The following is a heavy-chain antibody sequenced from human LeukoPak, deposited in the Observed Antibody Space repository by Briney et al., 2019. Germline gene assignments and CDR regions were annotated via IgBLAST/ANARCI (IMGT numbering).Heavy chain of an antibody. CDR3: ARIAAAFYYGMDV. Sequence: PPETLSLTCTVYGGSISSYYWSWIRQPPGKGREWSGDIYYSGSTNYNPSLKSRVTISEDTSKNQFSLKQSSVTAADTAVYYCARIAAAFYYGMDVWGQGTTVTVSS. V-gene: IGHV4-59*01. D-gene: IGHD6-13*01. CDR2: IYYSGST. CDR1: GGSISSYY. J-gene: IGHJ6*02.